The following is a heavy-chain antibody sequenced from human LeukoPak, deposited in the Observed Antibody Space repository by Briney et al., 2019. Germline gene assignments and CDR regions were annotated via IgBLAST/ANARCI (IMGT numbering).Heavy chain of an antibody. J-gene: IGHJ4*02. CDR3: ARAPRDDDSSGYYFGYFDY. Sequence: SETLSLTCTVSGGSISSGDYSWSWIRQPPGKGLEWIGYIYYSGSTYYNPSLKSRVTISVDTSKNQFSLKLSSVTAADTAVYYCARAPRDDDSSGYYFGYFDYWGQGTLVTVSS. D-gene: IGHD3-22*01. CDR2: IYYSGST. CDR1: GGSISSGDYS. V-gene: IGHV4-30-4*01.